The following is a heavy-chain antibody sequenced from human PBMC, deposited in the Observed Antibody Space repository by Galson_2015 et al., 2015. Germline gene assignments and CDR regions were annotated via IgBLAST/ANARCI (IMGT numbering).Heavy chain of an antibody. Sequence: ETLSLTCAVYGGSFSGHYWNWLRPPPGKGLEWIGEINHSGSTDYNPSLKSRVTISVDTSKNQFSLKLSSVTAADTAVYYCAKGITGRDFDYWGQGTLVTVSS. CDR1: GGSFSGHY. V-gene: IGHV4-34*01. D-gene: IGHD1-20*01. CDR3: AKGITGRDFDY. CDR2: INHSGST. J-gene: IGHJ4*02.